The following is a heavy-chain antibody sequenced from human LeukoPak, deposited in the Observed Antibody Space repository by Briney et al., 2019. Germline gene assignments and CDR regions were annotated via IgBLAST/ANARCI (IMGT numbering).Heavy chain of an antibody. CDR1: GFTFSNYA. Sequence: PGGSLRLSCAASGFTFSNYAMNWVRQAPGKGRECVSVISGSGGSTYYADSVKGRFTISRDNSRNTLYLQMNSVRAEDTAVYYCAKGGSGGSWARIDYWGQGTLVTVSS. D-gene: IGHD2-15*01. CDR3: AKGGSGGSWARIDY. CDR2: ISGSGGST. J-gene: IGHJ4*02. V-gene: IGHV3-23*01.